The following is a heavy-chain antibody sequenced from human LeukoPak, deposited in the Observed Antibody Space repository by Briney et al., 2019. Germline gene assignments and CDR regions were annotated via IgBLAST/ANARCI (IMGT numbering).Heavy chain of an antibody. CDR2: ISAYNGDT. CDR1: GYTFTNYG. D-gene: IGHD2-21*02. J-gene: IGHJ5*02. V-gene: IGHV1-18*01. CDR3: ARDACVSCGGDCCHDP. Sequence: ASVKVSCKASGYTFTNYGISWVRQAPGQGLEWMAWISAYNGDTRYAQKFQGRVILTTDTSTTTAYMEVRNLRSDDTAVYYCARDACVSCGGDCCHDPRGQGTLVTVSS.